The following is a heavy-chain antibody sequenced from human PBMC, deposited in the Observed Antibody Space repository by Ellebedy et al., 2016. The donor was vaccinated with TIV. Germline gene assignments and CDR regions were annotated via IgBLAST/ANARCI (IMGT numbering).Heavy chain of an antibody. V-gene: IGHV1-69*04. CDR2: IIPILGIA. CDR1: GGTFSSYA. J-gene: IGHJ4*02. D-gene: IGHD6-19*01. CDR3: ARARSSGWLHTPDY. Sequence: AASVKVSCKASGGTFSSYAISWVRQAPGQGLEWMGRIIPILGIANYAQKLQGRLTMTRDTSTSTVYMELSSLRSEDTAVYYCARARSSGWLHTPDYWGQGLLVTVSS.